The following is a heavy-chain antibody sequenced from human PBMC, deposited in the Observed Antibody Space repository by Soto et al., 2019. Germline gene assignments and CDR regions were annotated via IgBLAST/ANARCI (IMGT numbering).Heavy chain of an antibody. D-gene: IGHD3-10*01. CDR1: GGSFSGYY. CDR3: ASQNYGSGSYYYYYGMDV. V-gene: IGHV4-34*01. Sequence: SETLSLTCAVYGGSFSGYYWSWIRQPPGKGLEWIGEINHSGSTNYNPSLKSRVTISVDTSKNQFSLKLSSVTAADTAVYYCASQNYGSGSYYYYYGMDVWGQGTTVTVSS. J-gene: IGHJ6*02. CDR2: INHSGST.